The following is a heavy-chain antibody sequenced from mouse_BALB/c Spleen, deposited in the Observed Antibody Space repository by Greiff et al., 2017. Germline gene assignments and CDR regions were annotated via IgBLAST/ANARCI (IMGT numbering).Heavy chain of an antibody. V-gene: IGHV3-2*02. J-gene: IGHJ4*01. CDR3: ALTTVVATDYYAMDY. Sequence: EVKVEESGPGLVKPSQSLSLTCTVTGYSITSDYAWNWIRQFPGNKLEWMGYISYSGSTSYNPSLKSRISITRDTSKNQFFLQLNSVTTEDTATYYCALTTVVATDYYAMDYWGQEPQSPSPQ. D-gene: IGHD1-1*01. CDR1: GYSITSDYA. CDR2: ISYSGST.